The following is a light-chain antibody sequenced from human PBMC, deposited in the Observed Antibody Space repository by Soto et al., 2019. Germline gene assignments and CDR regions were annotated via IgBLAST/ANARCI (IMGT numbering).Light chain of an antibody. Sequence: EIVMTQSPATLSVAAVERCSLSCTATENLRTFLAWYQQKAGQAPRLLIYDASNRATGIPDRFSGSGSGTDFTLTISNLEPEDSAVYYCQQRSIWPLTFGGGTKVDIK. J-gene: IGKJ4*01. V-gene: IGKV3-11*01. CDR3: QQRSIWPLT. CDR1: ENLRTF. CDR2: DAS.